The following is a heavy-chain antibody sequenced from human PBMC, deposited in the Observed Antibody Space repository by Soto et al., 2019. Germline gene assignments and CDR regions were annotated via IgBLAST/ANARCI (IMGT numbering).Heavy chain of an antibody. CDR2: ISAYNGNT. V-gene: IGHV1-18*04. D-gene: IGHD2-8*01. J-gene: IGHJ4*02. CDR3: ARDLYCTNGVCYHPLDY. Sequence: GASVKVSCKASGYTFTSYGISWVRQAPGQGLEWMGWISAYNGNTNYAQKLQGRVTMTTDTSTSTAYMELRSLRSDDTVVYYCARDLYCTNGVCYHPLDYWGQGTLVTVSS. CDR1: GYTFTSYG.